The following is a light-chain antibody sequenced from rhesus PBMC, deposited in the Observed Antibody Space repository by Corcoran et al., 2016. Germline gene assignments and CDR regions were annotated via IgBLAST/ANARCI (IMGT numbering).Light chain of an antibody. V-gene: IGLV2S9*01. CDR1: SSDIGGQHD. CDR2: DDS. J-gene: IGLJ1*01. CDR3: CSHRRGSIFTGITFI. Sequence: QSALTQPPSLSKALGQSVTISCTGTSSDIGGQHDVSWFQQYSGTAPRLLIFDDSVRPSGVSVRFSGYKFGNTAPLTISGLQADDEDEYYRCSHRRGSIFTGITFICGSGTRLTVL.